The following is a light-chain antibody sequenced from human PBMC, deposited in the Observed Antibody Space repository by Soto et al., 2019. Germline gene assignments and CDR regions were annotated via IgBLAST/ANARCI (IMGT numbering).Light chain of an antibody. CDR1: QSVFYSPKNKNY. V-gene: IGKV4-1*01. Sequence: DIVMTQSSDSLAVSLGERATINCKSSQSVFYSPKNKNYLAWYQQKPGQPPKLLIYWASTLESGVPDRFSGSGSGTDFTLTISSLPAEDVAVYYCQQYYATPLTFGPGTKVDIK. CDR2: WAS. CDR3: QQYYATPLT. J-gene: IGKJ3*01.